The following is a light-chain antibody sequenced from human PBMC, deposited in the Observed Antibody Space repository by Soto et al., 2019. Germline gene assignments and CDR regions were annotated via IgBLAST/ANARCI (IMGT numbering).Light chain of an antibody. J-gene: IGKJ1*01. CDR2: RAS. Sequence: EIVMTQSPATLSLSPGERATLSCRASQSVSSNLAWYQQKPGQAPRLLIYRASTSATGIPARFSGSGSGTELNLTVSSLQAEAVAVYYCQQYNTWHRTFGQGTKVDIK. CDR3: QQYNTWHRT. V-gene: IGKV3-15*01. CDR1: QSVSSN.